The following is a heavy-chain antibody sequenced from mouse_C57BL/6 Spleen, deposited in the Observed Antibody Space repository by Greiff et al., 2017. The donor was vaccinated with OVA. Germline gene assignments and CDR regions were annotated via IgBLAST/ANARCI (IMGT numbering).Heavy chain of an antibody. CDR2: IDPADSYT. D-gene: IGHD2-10*02. J-gene: IGHJ2*01. Sequence: QVQLKQPGAELVKPGASVKLSCKASGYTFTSYWMQWVKQRPGQGLEWIGEIDPADSYTNYNQKFKGQATLTVDTSSSTAYMQLSSLTSEDSAVYYCARRVGVWYFDYWGQGTTLTVSS. V-gene: IGHV1-50*01. CDR3: ARRVGVWYFDY. CDR1: GYTFTSYW.